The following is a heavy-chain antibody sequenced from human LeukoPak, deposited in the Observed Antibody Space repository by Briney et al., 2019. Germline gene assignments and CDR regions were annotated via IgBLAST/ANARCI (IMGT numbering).Heavy chain of an antibody. CDR1: GFTFSSYG. D-gene: IGHD6-19*01. Sequence: GGSLRLSCAASGFTFSSYGMHWVRQAPGKGLEWVAVIWYDGSNKYYADSVKGRFTISRDNSKNTLYLQMNSLRAEDTAVYYSAKGAGQLGWYGGPDYWGQGTLVTVSS. CDR3: AKGAGQLGWYGGPDY. CDR2: IWYDGSNK. V-gene: IGHV3-33*06. J-gene: IGHJ4*02.